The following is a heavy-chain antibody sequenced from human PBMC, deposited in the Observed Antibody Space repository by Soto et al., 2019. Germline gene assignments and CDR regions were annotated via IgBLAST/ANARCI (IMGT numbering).Heavy chain of an antibody. CDR2: INAGNGNV. Sequence: ASVKVSCKASGYTFTNYAIHWVRQAPGQRPEWMGWINAGNGNVEYSQKFQGRVTITRDTSANTAYMELSSLGSEDTALYYCAKDWSSNRAGNSNYTYWGQGPLVTVSS. D-gene: IGHD3-10*01. CDR1: GYTFTNYA. CDR3: AKDWSSNRAGNSNYTY. V-gene: IGHV1-3*01. J-gene: IGHJ4*02.